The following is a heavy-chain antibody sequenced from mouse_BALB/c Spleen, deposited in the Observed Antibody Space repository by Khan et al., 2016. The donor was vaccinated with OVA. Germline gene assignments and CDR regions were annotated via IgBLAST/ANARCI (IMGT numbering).Heavy chain of an antibody. D-gene: IGHD2-1*01. Sequence: QVQLQQSGAELAKPGASVKLSCRTSGYTFTNYWIQWVKQRPGQGLGRIGEIFPGTGTTYYNEHFKGKATLTIDTSSSTVYMHLSSLTSEDSAVYFGARGYFGNYDFAYWGQGTLVTVSA. V-gene: IGHV1S132*01. CDR1: GYTFTNYW. J-gene: IGHJ3*01. CDR3: ARGYFGNYDFAY. CDR2: IFPGTGTT.